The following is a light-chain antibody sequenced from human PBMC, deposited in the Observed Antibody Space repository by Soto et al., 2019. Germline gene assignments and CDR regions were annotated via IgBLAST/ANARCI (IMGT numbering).Light chain of an antibody. CDR1: SSDVGDYNY. CDR2: AVN. V-gene: IGLV2-11*01. Sequence: QSALTQPRPVSGSPGQSVTISCTGTSSDVGDYNYVSWYQQHPGKAPKLLISAVNMRPSGVPDRFSGSKSGNTASLTNSGLQAEDEANYSCCSYAGSYTWVFGGGTKLTVL. J-gene: IGLJ3*02. CDR3: CSYAGSYTWV.